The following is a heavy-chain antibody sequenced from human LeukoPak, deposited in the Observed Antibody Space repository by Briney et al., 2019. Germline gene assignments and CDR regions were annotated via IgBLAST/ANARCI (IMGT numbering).Heavy chain of an antibody. CDR3: ARDSSGYSYANWFDP. D-gene: IGHD5-18*01. Sequence: SETLSLTCAVSGGSISSSNWWSWVRQPPGKGLEWIGSIYYSGSTYYNPSLKSRVTISVDTSKNQFSLKLSSVTAADTAVYYCARDSSGYSYANWFDPWGQGTLVTVSS. V-gene: IGHV4-4*02. J-gene: IGHJ5*02. CDR1: GGSISSSNW. CDR2: IYYSGST.